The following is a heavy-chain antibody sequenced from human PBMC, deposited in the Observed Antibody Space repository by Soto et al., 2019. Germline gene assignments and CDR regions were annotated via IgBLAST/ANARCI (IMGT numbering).Heavy chain of an antibody. CDR3: AKYHHGSDIYGMDV. J-gene: IGHJ6*02. D-gene: IGHD3-10*01. Sequence: EVQLVESGGGLVQPGRSLRLSCAASGFRFEDYAMHWVRQAPGKGLEWVSGIAWNSDIIGYADSVKGRFTISRDNGKNSLYLQMNSLLPEDTALYYCAKYHHGSDIYGMDVWGQVTTVTVSS. CDR2: IAWNSDII. V-gene: IGHV3-9*01. CDR1: GFRFEDYA.